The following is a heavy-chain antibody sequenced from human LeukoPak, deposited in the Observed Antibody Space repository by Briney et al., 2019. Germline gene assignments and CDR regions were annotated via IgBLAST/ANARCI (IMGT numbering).Heavy chain of an antibody. Sequence: PSETLSLTCAVYGGSFSGYYWSWIRQPPGKGLEWIGEIHHSGSTKYNPSLKSRVTISVHTSKNQFSLKLSSVTATDTAVYYCVAAAAGNAFDIWGQGTMVTVSS. CDR1: GGSFSGYY. CDR2: IHHSGST. CDR3: VAAAAGNAFDI. J-gene: IGHJ3*02. V-gene: IGHV4-34*07. D-gene: IGHD6-13*01.